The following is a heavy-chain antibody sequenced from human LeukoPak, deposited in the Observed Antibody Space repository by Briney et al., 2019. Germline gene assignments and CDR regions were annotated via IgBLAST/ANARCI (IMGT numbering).Heavy chain of an antibody. D-gene: IGHD3-10*01. CDR3: ARTPGGSGNFFDY. CDR1: GFPFNTYT. V-gene: IGHV3-53*01. J-gene: IGHJ4*02. CDR2: IYTAGTT. Sequence: PGRSLRLSCAASGFPFNTYTMNWVRQAPGKGLEWVSIIYTAGTTYYADSVKSRFTISRDNSKNTLHLQMNSLRVEDTAVYYCARTPGGSGNFFDYWGQGTLVTVSS.